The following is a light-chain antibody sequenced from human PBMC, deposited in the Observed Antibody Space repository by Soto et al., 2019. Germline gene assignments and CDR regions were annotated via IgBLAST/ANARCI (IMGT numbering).Light chain of an antibody. V-gene: IGLV2-11*01. J-gene: IGLJ1*01. CDR2: DVT. CDR3: CSYAGSYIYV. Sequence: QSELTQARSVSGSPGQSVSISGAGTSIDVGGDNYVSWYQQHPDKAPKVMIYDVTKRPSGVPDRFSGSKSGNTASLTISGLQAEDEADYYCCSYAGSYIYVFGTGTKVTVL. CDR1: SIDVGGDNY.